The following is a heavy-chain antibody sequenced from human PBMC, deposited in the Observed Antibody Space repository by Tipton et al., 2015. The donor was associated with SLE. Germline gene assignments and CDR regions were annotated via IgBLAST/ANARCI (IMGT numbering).Heavy chain of an antibody. CDR2: IGTAGDT. D-gene: IGHD3-16*02. Sequence: GSLRLSCAASGFTFSSYDMHWVRQATGKGLEWVSAIGTAGDTYYPGSVKGRFTISRENAKNSLYLQMNSLRAGDTAVYYCARGAVGGTFGGVIASLFDYWGQGTLVTAPS. CDR1: GFTFSSYD. CDR3: ARGAVGGTFGGVIASLFDY. J-gene: IGHJ4*02. V-gene: IGHV3-13*04.